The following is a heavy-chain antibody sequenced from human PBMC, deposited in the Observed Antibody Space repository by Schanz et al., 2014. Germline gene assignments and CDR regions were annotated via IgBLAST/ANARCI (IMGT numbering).Heavy chain of an antibody. CDR3: AKGMGYCSGGTCYDYYYYGLDV. CDR2: ISHSGGSK. J-gene: IGHJ6*02. CDR1: GFTFSSYA. D-gene: IGHD2-15*01. Sequence: EVQLVESGGGLVKPGGSLRLSCAASGFTFSSYAMHWVRQAPGKGLEWVSSISHSGGSKYYADSVKGRFTISRDNSENTLYLQMNSLSADDTAVFYCAKGMGYCSGGTCYDYYYYGLDVWGQGTTVTVSS. V-gene: IGHV3-23*04.